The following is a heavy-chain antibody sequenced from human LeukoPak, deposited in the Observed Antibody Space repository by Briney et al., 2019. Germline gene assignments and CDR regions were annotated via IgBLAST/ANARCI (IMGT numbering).Heavy chain of an antibody. CDR2: IYSGGST. CDR3: ARDYGDYKSDAFDF. Sequence: PGGSLRLSCAASGFTVSSNYMSWVRQAPGKGLEWVSVIYSGGSTYYADSVKGRFTISRDNSKNTLYLQMNSLRAEDTAVYYCARDYGDYKSDAFDFWGQGTMVTVSS. V-gene: IGHV3-53*01. CDR1: GFTVSSNY. D-gene: IGHD4-17*01. J-gene: IGHJ3*01.